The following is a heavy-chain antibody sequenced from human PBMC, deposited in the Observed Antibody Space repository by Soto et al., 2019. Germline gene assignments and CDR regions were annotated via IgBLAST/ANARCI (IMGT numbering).Heavy chain of an antibody. Sequence: EVQLLESGGGLVQPGGCLRLSCAASGFTFNNYAMTWVRQAPGKGLEWVSAISGGGDTTSYADSVKGRFTVSRDGSKNTLYLQMSSLRAEDMALYYCAKGRGGSGSLTPRVDFWGQGTLVTVSS. CDR2: ISGGGDTT. CDR1: GFTFNNYA. J-gene: IGHJ4*02. CDR3: AKGRGGSGSLTPRVDF. D-gene: IGHD3-10*01. V-gene: IGHV3-23*01.